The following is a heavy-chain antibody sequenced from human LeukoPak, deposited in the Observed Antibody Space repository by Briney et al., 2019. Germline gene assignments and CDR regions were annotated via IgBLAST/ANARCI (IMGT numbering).Heavy chain of an antibody. CDR1: GYRFIDYY. V-gene: IGHV1-2*02. CDR3: ARGPGYSSSWYNY. D-gene: IGHD6-13*01. J-gene: IGHJ4*02. Sequence: ASVKVSCKASGYRFIDYYLHWVRQAPGQGFEWMGWIDPKRGATNYEQKFQGRVTMTRDTSISTAYMELSRLRSDDTAVYYCARGPGYSSSWYNYWGQGTLVTVSS. CDR2: IDPKRGAT.